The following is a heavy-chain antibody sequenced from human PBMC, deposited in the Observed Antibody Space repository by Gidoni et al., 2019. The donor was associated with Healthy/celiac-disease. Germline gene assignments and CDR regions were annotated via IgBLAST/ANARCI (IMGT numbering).Heavy chain of an antibody. Sequence: AQKFQGRVTITADESTSTAYMELSSLRSEDTAVYYCARAFFSGSYPFDYWGQGTLVTVSS. CDR3: ARAFFSGSYPFDY. V-gene: IGHV1-69*01. D-gene: IGHD1-26*01. J-gene: IGHJ4*02.